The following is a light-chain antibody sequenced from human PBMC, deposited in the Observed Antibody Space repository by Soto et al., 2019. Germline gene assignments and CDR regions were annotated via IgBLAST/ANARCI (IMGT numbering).Light chain of an antibody. J-gene: IGKJ2*01. CDR3: EPYNNWPPYA. V-gene: IGKV3-15*01. CDR2: GAS. CDR1: QSVSSN. Sequence: EIVMTQSPATLSVSPGERATLSCRASQSVSSNLAWYQQTPGQAPRLLIYGASTRATGIPARFSGSGSGTESTLTISSLQSEDLAVYDCEPYNNWPPYAFGQGTKLEIK.